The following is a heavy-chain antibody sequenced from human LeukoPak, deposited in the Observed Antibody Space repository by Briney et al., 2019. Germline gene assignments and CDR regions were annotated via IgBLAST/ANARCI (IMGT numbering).Heavy chain of an antibody. J-gene: IGHJ5*02. CDR3: ARRLQYRWFDP. Sequence: ASVKVSCKASGYTFTGYYMHWVRQAPGQGLEWMGWINPNSGGINYAQKFQGRVTMTRDTSISTAYMELSRLRSDDTAVYYCARRLQYRWFDPWGQGTLVTVSS. CDR2: INPNSGGI. CDR1: GYTFTGYY. D-gene: IGHD4-11*01. V-gene: IGHV1-2*02.